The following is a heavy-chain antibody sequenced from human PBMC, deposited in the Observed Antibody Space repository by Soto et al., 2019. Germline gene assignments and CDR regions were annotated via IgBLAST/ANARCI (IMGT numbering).Heavy chain of an antibody. J-gene: IGHJ4*02. Sequence: SETLSLTCTFSCASISNYFWTWIRQPAGKGLEWIGRINPRGITNYNPSLKSRVTMSVDTSKNQFSLNLTSVTAADTAVYYCARESVGERPLDYWGQGNRVTVSS. CDR3: ARESVGERPLDY. D-gene: IGHD3-16*01. V-gene: IGHV4-4*07. CDR2: INPRGIT. CDR1: CASISNYF.